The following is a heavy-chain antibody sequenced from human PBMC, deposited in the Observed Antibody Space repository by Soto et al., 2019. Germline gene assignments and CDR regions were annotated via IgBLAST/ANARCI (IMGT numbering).Heavy chain of an antibody. CDR1: GFTFTRYY. Sequence: SVKVSCKASGFTFTRYYMHWVRQAPGQGLEWMGIINPSGGGTTYAQKFQGRVAITIDKPTTTVYMELSSLRSEDTAVYYCARDELRPIPNSFEYYYYGMDVWGQGTTVTVSS. D-gene: IGHD3-9*01. J-gene: IGHJ6*02. CDR2: INPSGGGT. V-gene: IGHV1-46*01. CDR3: ARDELRPIPNSFEYYYYGMDV.